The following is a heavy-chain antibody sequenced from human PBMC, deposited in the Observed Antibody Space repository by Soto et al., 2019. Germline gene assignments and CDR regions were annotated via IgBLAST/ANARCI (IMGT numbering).Heavy chain of an antibody. D-gene: IGHD3-22*01. CDR2: IIPIFGTA. J-gene: IGHJ4*02. CDR1: GGTFSSYA. Sequence: SVKVSCKASGGTFSSYAISWVRQAPGQGLEWMGGIIPIFGTANYAQKFQGRVTITADESTSTAYMELSSLRSEDTAVYYCARLRHYYDSSGYPRVNDYWGQGTLVTVSS. CDR3: ARLRHYYDSSGYPRVNDY. V-gene: IGHV1-69*13.